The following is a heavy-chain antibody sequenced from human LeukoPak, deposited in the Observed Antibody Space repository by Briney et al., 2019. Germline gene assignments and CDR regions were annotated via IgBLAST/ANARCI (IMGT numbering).Heavy chain of an antibody. J-gene: IGHJ5*02. CDR3: ARSERITMVRGVIGWFDP. CDR1: GYSFTSYW. V-gene: IGHV5-51*01. D-gene: IGHD3-10*01. CDR2: IYPGDSDT. Sequence: GESLKISCKGSGYSFTSYWIGWVRQMPGKGLEWMGIIYPGDSDTRYSPSFQGQVTISADKSISTAYLQWSSLKTSDTAMYYCARSERITMVRGVIGWFDPWGQGTLVTVSS.